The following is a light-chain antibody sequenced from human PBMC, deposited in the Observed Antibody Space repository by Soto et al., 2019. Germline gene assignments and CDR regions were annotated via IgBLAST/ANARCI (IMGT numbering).Light chain of an antibody. J-gene: IGKJ1*01. CDR2: GTS. CDR1: QTVKNN. V-gene: IGKV1-39*01. Sequence: DIQMTQSPSSVSASVGDSVSFACQSSQTVKNNVNWYQHKRGKAPKLLISGTSNLQNGVPPRFSGSGTGTDFTLTINSLQPEDAATYYCQQTYRLPRTFGQGTSVDIK. CDR3: QQTYRLPRT.